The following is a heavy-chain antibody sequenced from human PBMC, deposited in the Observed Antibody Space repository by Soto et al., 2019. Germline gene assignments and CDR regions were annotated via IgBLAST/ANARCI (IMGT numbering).Heavy chain of an antibody. CDR3: ASTAARGRLYYYYGMDV. CDR2: IIPIFGTA. D-gene: IGHD2-2*01. CDR1: GGTFSSYA. V-gene: IGHV1-69*06. Sequence: RASVKVSCKASGGTFSSYAISWVRQAPGQGLEWMGGIIPIFGTANYAQKFQGRVTITADKSTSTAYMELSSLRSEDTAVYYCASTAARGRLYYYYGMDVWGQGTTVTVSS. J-gene: IGHJ6*02.